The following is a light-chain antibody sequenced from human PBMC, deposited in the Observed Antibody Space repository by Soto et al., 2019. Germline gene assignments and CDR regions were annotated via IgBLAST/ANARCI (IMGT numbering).Light chain of an antibody. V-gene: IGKV1-5*03. CDR2: KAS. CDR1: QSLNSW. J-gene: IGKJ1*01. Sequence: IQMTQAASTLSASVGDRGTITCRASQSLNSWLAWYQHKPGKAPKLLIHKASILASGVPSRFSGSDSRAEFTLTISCLQRDDFATYYCQHYIGYSGMFGEGTKVDIK. CDR3: QHYIGYSGM.